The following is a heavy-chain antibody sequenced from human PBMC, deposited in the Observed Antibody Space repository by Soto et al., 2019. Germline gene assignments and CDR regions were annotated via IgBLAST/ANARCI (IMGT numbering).Heavy chain of an antibody. CDR3: ARKRGMAAAYYFDY. CDR2: IKQDGSEE. D-gene: IGHD6-13*01. V-gene: IGHV3-7*01. CDR1: GFTLSNYW. Sequence: GGSLRLSCAASGFTLSNYWMSWVRQAPGKGLEWVANIKQDGSEEYYVDSVKGRVTISRDNAKNSLYLQMNNLRAEDTAVYYCARKRGMAAAYYFDYWGQGTLVTVSS. J-gene: IGHJ4*02.